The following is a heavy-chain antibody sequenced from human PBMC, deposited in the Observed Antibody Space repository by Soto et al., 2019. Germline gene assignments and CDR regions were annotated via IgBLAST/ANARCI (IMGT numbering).Heavy chain of an antibody. V-gene: IGHV4-4*07. CDR2: IYTSGST. J-gene: IGHJ6*02. CDR1: GGSISSYY. D-gene: IGHD6-6*01. CDR3: AXTGQLVRTNYYYYGMDV. Sequence: SETLSLTCTVSGGSISSYYWSWIRQPAGKGLEWIGRIYTSGSTNYNPSLKSRVTMSVDTSKNQFSLKLSSVTAADTAVYYCAXTGQLVRTNYYYYGMDVWGQGTTVTVSS.